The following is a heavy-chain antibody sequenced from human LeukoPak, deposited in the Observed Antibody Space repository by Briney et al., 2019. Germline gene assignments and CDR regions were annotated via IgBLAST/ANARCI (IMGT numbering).Heavy chain of an antibody. Sequence: GGSLRLSCAASGFTFSSYTMHWIRQAPGKGLEWVSSISGSNSYIFYADSVKGRFTVSRDNAKDSLYLQMNSLRAEDTAVYYCARVRYYDSSGSQPHRPIDYWGQGTLVTASS. D-gene: IGHD3-22*01. V-gene: IGHV3-21*04. CDR3: ARVRYYDSSGSQPHRPIDY. CDR1: GFTFSSYT. CDR2: ISGSNSYI. J-gene: IGHJ4*02.